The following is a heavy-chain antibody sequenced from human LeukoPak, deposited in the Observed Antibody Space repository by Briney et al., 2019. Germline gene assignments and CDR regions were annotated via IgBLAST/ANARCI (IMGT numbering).Heavy chain of an antibody. CDR2: IRYDGSNK. J-gene: IGHJ4*02. CDR1: GFTFSSYG. Sequence: GGSLRLSCAASGFTFSSYGMHWVRQAPGKGLEWVAFIRYDGSNKYYADSVKGRLTISRDNSKNTLYLQMNSLRAEDTAVYYCAKDKVHYDSSGYYDYWGQGTLVTVSS. D-gene: IGHD3-22*01. CDR3: AKDKVHYDSSGYYDY. V-gene: IGHV3-30*02.